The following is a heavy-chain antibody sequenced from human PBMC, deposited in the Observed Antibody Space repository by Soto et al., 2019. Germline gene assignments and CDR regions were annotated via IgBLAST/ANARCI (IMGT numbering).Heavy chain of an antibody. V-gene: IGHV4-39*01. Sequence: PSETLSLTCTVSGGSISSSSYYWGWIRQPPGKGLEWIGSIYYSGSTYYNPSLKSRVTISVDTSKNQFSLKLSSVTAADTAVYYCASMVRGVSPFDYWGQGTLVTVSS. CDR3: ASMVRGVSPFDY. CDR1: GGSISSSSYY. CDR2: IYYSGST. J-gene: IGHJ4*02. D-gene: IGHD3-10*01.